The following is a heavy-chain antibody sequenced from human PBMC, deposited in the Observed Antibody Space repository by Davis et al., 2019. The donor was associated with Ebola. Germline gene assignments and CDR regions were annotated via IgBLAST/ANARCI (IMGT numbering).Heavy chain of an antibody. CDR1: GGSFSGYY. CDR2: INHSGST. Sequence: MPSETLSLTCAVYGGSFSGYYWSWIRQPPGKGLEWIGEINHSGSTNYNPSLKSRVTISVDTSKNQFSLKLSSVTAADTAVYYCAREDGYLIDYWGQGTLVTVSS. V-gene: IGHV4-34*01. D-gene: IGHD5-24*01. CDR3: AREDGYLIDY. J-gene: IGHJ4*02.